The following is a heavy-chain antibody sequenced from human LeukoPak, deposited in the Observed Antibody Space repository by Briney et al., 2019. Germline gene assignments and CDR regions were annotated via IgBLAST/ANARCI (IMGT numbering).Heavy chain of an antibody. CDR1: GGTFSSYA. CDR2: IILIFGTA. Sequence: ASVKVSCKASGGTFSSYAISWVRQAPGQGLEWMGGIILIFGTADYAQKFQGRVTITADESTSTAYMELSSLRSEDTAVYYCARDRYRAYCGGDCYPDHYWGQGTLVTVSS. V-gene: IGHV1-69*13. J-gene: IGHJ4*02. D-gene: IGHD2-21*01. CDR3: ARDRYRAYCGGDCYPDHY.